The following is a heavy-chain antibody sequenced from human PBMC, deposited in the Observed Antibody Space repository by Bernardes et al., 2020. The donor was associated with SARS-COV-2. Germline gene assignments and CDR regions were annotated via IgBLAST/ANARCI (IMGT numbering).Heavy chain of an antibody. Sequence: SETLSLTCAVYGGSFSGYYWSWIRQPPGKGLEWIGEINHSGSTNYNPSLKSRVTISVDTSKNQFSLKLSSVTAADTAVYYCARGSWPYDYYFDYWGQGTLVTVSS. V-gene: IGHV4-34*01. D-gene: IGHD5-12*01. CDR3: ARGSWPYDYYFDY. CDR2: INHSGST. CDR1: GGSFSGYY. J-gene: IGHJ4*02.